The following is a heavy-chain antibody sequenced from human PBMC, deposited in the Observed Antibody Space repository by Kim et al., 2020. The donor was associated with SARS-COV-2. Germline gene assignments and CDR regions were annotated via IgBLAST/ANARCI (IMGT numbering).Heavy chain of an antibody. V-gene: IGHV1-2*02. CDR2: INPNSGDT. J-gene: IGHJ6*02. CDR3: ARYYGSSWGNTFHGMDV. Sequence: ASVKVSCKASGFIVIAYYMHWVRQAPGQGLEWMGWINPNSGDTKYAQKFQGRVTMTRDTSINSAYMELRSLRSDDTAVYYCARYYGSSWGNTFHGMDVWGQGTTVIVSS. D-gene: IGHD2-2*01. CDR1: GFIVIAYY.